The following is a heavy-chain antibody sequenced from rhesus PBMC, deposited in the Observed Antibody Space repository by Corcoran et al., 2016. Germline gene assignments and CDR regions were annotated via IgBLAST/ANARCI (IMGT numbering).Heavy chain of an antibody. CDR3: ATGGIGIDY. V-gene: IGHV1-111*02. CDR2: VVPEDGEA. D-gene: IGHD2-27*01. CDR1: GYTFTDYY. J-gene: IGHJ4*01. Sequence: VQLVQSGAEVKKPGSSVKVSCKASGYTFTDYYMHWVRQAPGKGLEWRGRVVPEDGEAIPAQKFQDRVTITADTSTDTAYMELSSLRSEDTAVYYCATGGIGIDYWGQGVLVTVSS.